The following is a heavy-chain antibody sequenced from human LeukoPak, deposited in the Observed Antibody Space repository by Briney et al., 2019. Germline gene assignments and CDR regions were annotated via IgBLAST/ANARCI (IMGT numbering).Heavy chain of an antibody. D-gene: IGHD3-22*01. J-gene: IGHJ4*02. Sequence: SXTLSLTCTVSGGSISSGSYYWSWIREPDGKGVEWIVRIYTSGSTNNNPCPKRRVTISENTSKNQFSLKLSSVTAADTAVYYCARAEVTMIVDYWGQGTLVTVSS. CDR3: ARAEVTMIVDY. CDR2: IYTSGST. V-gene: IGHV4-61*02. CDR1: GGSISSGSYY.